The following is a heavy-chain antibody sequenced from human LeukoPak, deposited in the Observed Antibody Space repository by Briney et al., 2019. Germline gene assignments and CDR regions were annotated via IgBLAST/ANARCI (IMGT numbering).Heavy chain of an antibody. D-gene: IGHD4-23*01. V-gene: IGHV1-18*01. J-gene: IGHJ4*02. CDR2: ISAYNGNT. Sequence: GASVKVSCKASGYTFTSYGISWVRQAPGQGLAWMGWISAYNGNTNYAQKLQGRVTMTTDTSTSTAYMELRSLRSDDTAVYYCARGGRGYGGNSGSTYFDYWGQGTLVTVSS. CDR1: GYTFTSYG. CDR3: ARGGRGYGGNSGSTYFDY.